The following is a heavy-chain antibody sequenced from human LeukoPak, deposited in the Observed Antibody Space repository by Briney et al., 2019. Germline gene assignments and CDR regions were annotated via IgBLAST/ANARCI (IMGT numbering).Heavy chain of an antibody. CDR3: AREGLHGAHWFDP. D-gene: IGHD3-10*01. CDR1: GGAFSSYA. Sequence: SVKVSCKASGGAFSSYAISWVRQAPGQGLEWMGRIIPILGIANYAQKFQGRVTITADKSTSTAYMELSSLRSEDTAVYYCAREGLHGAHWFDPWGQGTLVTVSS. CDR2: IIPILGIA. V-gene: IGHV1-69*04. J-gene: IGHJ5*02.